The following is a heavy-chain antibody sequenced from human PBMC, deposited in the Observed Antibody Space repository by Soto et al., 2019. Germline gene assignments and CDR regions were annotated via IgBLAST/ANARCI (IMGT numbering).Heavy chain of an antibody. Sequence: GASVKVSCKASGVIFSSYAVSWARQVPGQGLEWMGGIIPIFATPKYGQKFQDRVTISADESTSTAYMELISPTSDDTAAYYCARARYGDFVTWFDSWGQGTPVTVSS. J-gene: IGHJ5*01. D-gene: IGHD4-17*01. CDR2: IIPIFATP. V-gene: IGHV1-69*13. CDR1: GVIFSSYA. CDR3: ARARYGDFVTWFDS.